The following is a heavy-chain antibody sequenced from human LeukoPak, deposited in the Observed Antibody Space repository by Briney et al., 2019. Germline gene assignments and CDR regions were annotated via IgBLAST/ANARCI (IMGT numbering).Heavy chain of an antibody. D-gene: IGHD3-22*01. V-gene: IGHV4-4*07. J-gene: IGHJ3*02. CDR3: ARFPPLYYYDSSGYLRSGGAFDI. CDR2: IYTSGST. CDR1: GGSISSYY. Sequence: SETLSLTCTVSGGSISSYYWSWIRQPAGKGLEWIGRIYTSGSTNYNPSLKSRVTMSVDTSKNQFSLKLSSVTAADTAVYYCARFPPLYYYDSSGYLRSGGAFDIWGQGTMVTVSS.